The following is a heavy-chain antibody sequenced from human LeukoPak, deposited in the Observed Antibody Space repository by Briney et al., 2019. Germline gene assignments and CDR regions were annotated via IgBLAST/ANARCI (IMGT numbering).Heavy chain of an antibody. J-gene: IGHJ5*02. CDR2: IKQDGSEK. CDR3: QYGSGSYYNIPDNWFDP. CDR1: GISFSNYS. V-gene: IGHV3-7*01. D-gene: IGHD3-10*01. Sequence: GGSLRLSCAASGISFSNYSMNWVRQAPGKGLEWVAQIKQDGSEKYYGDSVKGRFTISRDNAKNSLYLQMSSLRVEDTAIYYCQYGSGSYYNIPDNWFDPWGQGTLVTVSS.